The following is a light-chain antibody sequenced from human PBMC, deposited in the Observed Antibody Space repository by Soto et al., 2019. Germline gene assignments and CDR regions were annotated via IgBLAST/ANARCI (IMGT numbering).Light chain of an antibody. CDR2: WAS. CDR3: QQYYSTRT. J-gene: IGKJ1*01. V-gene: IGKV4-1*01. Sequence: DIVMTQSPDSLAVSLGERATINCKSSQSVLYSSNNKNYLAWYQQKPGQPPKLLIYWASTRESCVPDRFSGSGSGTDFTLTISSLQAEDVAVYYCQQYYSTRTFGQGTKVEIK. CDR1: QSVLYSSNNKNY.